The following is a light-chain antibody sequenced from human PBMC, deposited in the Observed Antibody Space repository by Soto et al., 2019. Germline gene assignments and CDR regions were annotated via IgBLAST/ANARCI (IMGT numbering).Light chain of an antibody. CDR3: QSYDARLSAYV. V-gene: IGLV1-40*01. CDR1: SFNIGANYD. Sequence: QSALTHPPSVPGAPGQGVTISCTGSSFNIGANYDVHWYQHLPGTGPKLLIYANSFRPSGVPDRVSASKSGSSASLAITGLQAEDEADYYCQSYDARLSAYVFGTGTKVTVL. J-gene: IGLJ1*01. CDR2: ANS.